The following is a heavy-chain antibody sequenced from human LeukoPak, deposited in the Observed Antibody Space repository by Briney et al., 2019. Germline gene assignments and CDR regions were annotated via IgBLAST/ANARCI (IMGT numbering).Heavy chain of an antibody. Sequence: ASVKVSCKASGFTFTSSAMQWVRQARGQSLEWIGWIVVGSGNTNYAQKFQERVTITRDMSTSTAYMELSSLRSEDTAVYYCAADGAHDEDVMVRGVTSDAFDIWGQGTMVTVSS. CDR3: AADGAHDEDVMVRGVTSDAFDI. V-gene: IGHV1-58*02. CDR2: IVVGSGNT. CDR1: GFTFTSSA. D-gene: IGHD3-10*01. J-gene: IGHJ3*02.